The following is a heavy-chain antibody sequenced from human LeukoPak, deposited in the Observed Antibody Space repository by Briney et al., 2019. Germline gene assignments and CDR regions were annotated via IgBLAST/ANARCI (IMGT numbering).Heavy chain of an antibody. V-gene: IGHV4-31*03. CDR2: IYYSGST. J-gene: IGHJ5*02. Sequence: SETLSLTCTVSGGSISSGGYYWSWIRQHPGKGLEWIGYIYYSGSTYYSPSLKSRVTISVDTSKNQFSLKLSSVTAADTAVYYCARARDNWFDPWGQGTLVTVSS. CDR3: ARARDNWFDP. CDR1: GGSISSGGYY.